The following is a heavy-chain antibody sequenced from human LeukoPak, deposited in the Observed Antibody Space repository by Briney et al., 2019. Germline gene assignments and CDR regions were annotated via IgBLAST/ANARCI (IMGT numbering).Heavy chain of an antibody. Sequence: ASVKVSCKVSGYTLTELSMHWVRQAPGKGLEWMGGFDPEDGETIYAQKFQGRVTMTRDTSISTAYMELSRLRSDDTAVYYCARGDYAHGDYWGQGTLVTVSS. D-gene: IGHD3-16*01. V-gene: IGHV1-24*01. CDR1: GYTLTELS. CDR3: ARGDYAHGDY. J-gene: IGHJ4*02. CDR2: FDPEDGET.